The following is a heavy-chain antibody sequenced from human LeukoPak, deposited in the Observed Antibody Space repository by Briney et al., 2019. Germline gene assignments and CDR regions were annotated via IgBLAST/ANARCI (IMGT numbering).Heavy chain of an antibody. D-gene: IGHD2-2*01. CDR1: GYTFTSYY. CDR3: ARDDDAGSWGDL. J-gene: IGHJ5*02. V-gene: IGHV1-46*01. CDR2: INPSGGST. Sequence: ASVKVSCKASGYTFTSYYMHWVRQAPGQGLEWMGIINPSGGSTSYAQKFQGRVTMTRDTSISTAYMELSSLTSDDTAVYYCARDDDAGSWGDLWGQGTLVTVTS.